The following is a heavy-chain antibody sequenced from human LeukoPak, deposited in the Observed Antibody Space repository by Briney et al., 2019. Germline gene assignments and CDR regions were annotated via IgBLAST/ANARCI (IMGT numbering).Heavy chain of an antibody. J-gene: IGHJ4*02. Sequence: SETLSLTCAVYGGSFSGYYWSWIRQPPGKGLEWIGEINHSGSTNYNPSLKSRVTISVDTSKNQFSLKLSSVTAADTAAYYCARGGTRTYYYDSSGHLYFDYWGQGTLVTVSS. CDR1: GGSFSGYY. V-gene: IGHV4-34*01. D-gene: IGHD3-22*01. CDR3: ARGGTRTYYYDSSGHLYFDY. CDR2: INHSGST.